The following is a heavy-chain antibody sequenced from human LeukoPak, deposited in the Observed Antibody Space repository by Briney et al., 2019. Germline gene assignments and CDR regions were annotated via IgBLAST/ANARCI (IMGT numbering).Heavy chain of an antibody. CDR2: INPSGGST. Sequence: ASVKVSCKASGYTFTSSYMHWWRQAPGQRVEWWGIINPSGGSTSYAQTFQGRVSMTRDTSTSTVYMELSSLRSEDTAVYYCARPSRDGYNYDAFDIWGQGTMVTVSS. CDR1: GYTFTSSY. CDR3: ARPSRDGYNYDAFDI. D-gene: IGHD5-24*01. V-gene: IGHV1-46*01. J-gene: IGHJ3*02.